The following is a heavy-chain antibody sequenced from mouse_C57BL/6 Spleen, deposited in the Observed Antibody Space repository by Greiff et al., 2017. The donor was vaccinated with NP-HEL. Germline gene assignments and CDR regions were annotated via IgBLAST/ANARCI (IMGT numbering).Heavy chain of an antibody. Sequence: VQLQQPGAELVKPGASVKLSCKASGYTFTSYWMQWVKQRPGQGLEWIGEIDPSDSYTNYNQKFKGKATLTVDTSSSTAYMQLSSLTSEDSAVYYCARYGSSYDYYAMDYWGQGTSVTVSS. CDR1: GYTFTSYW. V-gene: IGHV1-50*01. J-gene: IGHJ4*01. CDR3: ARYGSSYDYYAMDY. CDR2: IDPSDSYT. D-gene: IGHD1-1*01.